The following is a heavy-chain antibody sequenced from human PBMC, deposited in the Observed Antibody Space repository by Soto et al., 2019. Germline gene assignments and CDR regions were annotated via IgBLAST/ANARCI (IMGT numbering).Heavy chain of an antibody. Sequence: QVQLQESGPGLVKPSGTLSLTCAVSGGSISSSNWWSWVRQPPGKGLEWIGEIYHSGSTNYNPSLKSRVTISVDKSKNQFSLKLSSVTAADTAVYYCARDVIFHGSGSYGDGMDVWGQGTTVTVSS. CDR3: ARDVIFHGSGSYGDGMDV. CDR1: GGSISSSNW. J-gene: IGHJ6*02. CDR2: IYHSGST. D-gene: IGHD3-10*01. V-gene: IGHV4-4*02.